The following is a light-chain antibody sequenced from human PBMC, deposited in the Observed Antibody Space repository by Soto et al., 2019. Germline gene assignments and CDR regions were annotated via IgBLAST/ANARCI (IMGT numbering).Light chain of an antibody. CDR2: DVS. CDR1: SSDVGGYNY. J-gene: IGLJ3*02. V-gene: IGLV2-11*01. CDR3: CSFAGSYTFV. Sequence: QSVLTQPRSVSGSPGQSVAISCTGTSSDVGGYNYVSWYQQHPGKAPKVMIYDVSERPSGVPDRFSGSKSGNTASLTISGLQAEDEADYYCCSFAGSYTFVFGGGTKLTVL.